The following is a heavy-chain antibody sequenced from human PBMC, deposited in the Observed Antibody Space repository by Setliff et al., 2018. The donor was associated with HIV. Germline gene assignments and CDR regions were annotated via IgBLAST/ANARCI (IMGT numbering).Heavy chain of an antibody. J-gene: IGHJ4*02. CDR3: AKAGSWDYYDSSGYYHFDN. CDR2: ISSSSSYI. CDR1: GFTFSSYS. D-gene: IGHD3-22*01. V-gene: IGHV3-21*04. Sequence: PGGSLRLSCAASGFTFSSYSMNWVRQAPGKGLEWVSSISSSSSYIYYADSVKGRFTISRDNAKNSLYLQMNSLRAEDTAVYHCAKAGSWDYYDSSGYYHFDNWGQGTLVTVSS.